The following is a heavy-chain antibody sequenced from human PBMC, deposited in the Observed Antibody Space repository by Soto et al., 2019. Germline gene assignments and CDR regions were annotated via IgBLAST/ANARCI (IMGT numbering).Heavy chain of an antibody. Sequence: QVQLVESGGSVVQPGRSLRLSCSGSGLTFSDYGVHCVRRAPGKGLEWVALIWNDGTTEYYIDSVKGRFTISRDNSKNMLYLQMNNLRAEDTAVYYCATDVHVETDDFWRGSLGNWGQGTLVTVPS. V-gene: IGHV3-33*03. CDR1: GLTFSDYG. J-gene: IGHJ4*02. CDR3: ATDVHVETDDFWRGSLGN. D-gene: IGHD3-3*01. CDR2: IWNDGTTE.